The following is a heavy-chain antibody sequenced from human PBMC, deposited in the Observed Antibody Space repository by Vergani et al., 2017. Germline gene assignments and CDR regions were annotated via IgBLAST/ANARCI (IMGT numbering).Heavy chain of an antibody. CDR1: GYSFTSYW. CDR2: IYPGDSDT. Sequence: EVQLVQSGAEVKKPGESLKISCKGSGYSFTSYWIGWVRQMPGKGLEWMGLIYPGDSDTRYSPSFQGQVTISADKSISTAYLQWSSLKASDTAMYYCARHILGNDYGDYSWFDPWGQGTLVTVSS. J-gene: IGHJ5*02. D-gene: IGHD4-17*01. CDR3: ARHILGNDYGDYSWFDP. V-gene: IGHV5-51*01.